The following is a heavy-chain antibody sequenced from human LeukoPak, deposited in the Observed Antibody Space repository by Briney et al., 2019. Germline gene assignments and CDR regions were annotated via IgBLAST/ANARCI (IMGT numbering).Heavy chain of an antibody. CDR1: GFTFSSYE. CDR2: ISDSGSNT. CDR3: ARDDARYCSSTSCSYYYYYYYMDV. J-gene: IGHJ6*03. V-gene: IGHV3-48*03. Sequence: GGSLRLSCAASGFTFSSYEMNWVRLAPGRGLEWVSYISDSGSNTHYADSVKGRFTISRDNARNSLYLQMNSLRAEDTAVYYCARDDARYCSSTSCSYYYYYYYMDVWGKGTTVTVSS. D-gene: IGHD2-2*01.